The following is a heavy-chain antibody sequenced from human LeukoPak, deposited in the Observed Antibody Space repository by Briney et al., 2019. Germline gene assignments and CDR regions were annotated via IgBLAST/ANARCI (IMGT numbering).Heavy chain of an antibody. CDR3: AKPLGINGGWHKRRDYFDY. J-gene: IGHJ4*02. CDR1: GFTFSSYA. D-gene: IGHD6-19*01. Sequence: GGSLRLSCAASGFTFSSYAMSWVRQAPGKGLEWVSAISGSGGSTYYADSVKGRFTISRDNSKNTLYLQMNSLRAEDTAVYYCAKPLGINGGWHKRRDYFDYWGQGTLVTVSS. V-gene: IGHV3-23*01. CDR2: ISGSGGST.